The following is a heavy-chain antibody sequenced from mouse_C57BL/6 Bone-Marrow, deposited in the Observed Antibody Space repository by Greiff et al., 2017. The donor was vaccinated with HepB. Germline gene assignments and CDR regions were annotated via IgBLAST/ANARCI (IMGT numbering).Heavy chain of an antibody. CDR1: GYTFTSYW. Sequence: VQLQQPGAELVKPGASVKLSCKASGYTFTSYWMHWVKQRPGQGLEWIGMIHPNSGSTNYNEKFKSKATLTVDKSSSTAYMQLSSLTSEDSAVYYCARKGYYDYGYYYAMDYWGQGTSVTVSS. CDR2: IHPNSGST. V-gene: IGHV1-64*01. J-gene: IGHJ4*01. CDR3: ARKGYYDYGYYYAMDY. D-gene: IGHD2-4*01.